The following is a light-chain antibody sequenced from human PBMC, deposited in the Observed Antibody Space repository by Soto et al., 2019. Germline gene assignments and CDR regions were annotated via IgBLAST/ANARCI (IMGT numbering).Light chain of an antibody. CDR3: LQLNRYPLT. J-gene: IGKJ4*01. CDR2: AAS. Sequence: DIQLTQSHSFLSASVGDRVTLTCRASQPISNYLAWYQQKPGKAPELLIYAASTLQSGVPSRFSGRGSWTEFSLTIKALHPEVFATYYCLQLNRYPLTFGGGTKVDI. V-gene: IGKV1-9*01. CDR1: QPISNY.